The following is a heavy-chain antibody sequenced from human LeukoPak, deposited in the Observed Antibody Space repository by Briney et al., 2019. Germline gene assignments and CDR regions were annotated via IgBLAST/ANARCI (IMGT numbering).Heavy chain of an antibody. CDR1: GYTFTGYF. CDR3: ARVLEITNYYYYMDV. Sequence: GASVKVSCKASGYTFTGYFMHWVRQAPGQGLEWMGWINPNSGGTNYAQKFQGRVTMTRDTSISTAYMELRSLTSDDTAVYYCARVLEITNYYYYMDVWGKGTTVTVSS. J-gene: IGHJ6*03. V-gene: IGHV1-2*02. CDR2: INPNSGGT. D-gene: IGHD1-1*01.